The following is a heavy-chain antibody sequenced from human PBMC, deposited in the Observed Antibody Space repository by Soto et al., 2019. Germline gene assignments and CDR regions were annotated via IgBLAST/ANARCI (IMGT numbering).Heavy chain of an antibody. D-gene: IGHD3-9*01. V-gene: IGHV1-46*01. CDR1: GYTFTSYY. CDR2: INPSGGST. J-gene: IGHJ6*02. CDR3: ARDSSGHDILTGYQYYYYGMDV. Sequence: VSVNVYCKASGYTFTSYYMHWVRQDPGQGLEWMGIINPSGGSTSYAQKFQGRVTMTRDTSTSTVYMELSSLRSEDTAVYYCARDSSGHDILTGYQYYYYGMDVWGQGTTVTVS.